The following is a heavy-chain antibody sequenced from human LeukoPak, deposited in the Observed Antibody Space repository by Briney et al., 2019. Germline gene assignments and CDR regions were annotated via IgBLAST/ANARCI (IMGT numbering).Heavy chain of an antibody. V-gene: IGHV3-43*02. J-gene: IGHJ4*02. CDR2: ISGDGGST. Sequence: PGGSLRLSCAASGFTFDDYAMHWVRQAPGKGLEWVSLISGDGGSTYYADSVKGRFTISRDNSKNTLYLQMNSLRAEDTAVYYCARVDTAMVDYWGQGTLVTVSS. D-gene: IGHD5-18*01. CDR3: ARVDTAMVDY. CDR1: GFTFDDYA.